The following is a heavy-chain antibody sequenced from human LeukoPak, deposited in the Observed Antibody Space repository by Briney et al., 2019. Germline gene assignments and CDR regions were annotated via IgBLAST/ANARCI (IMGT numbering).Heavy chain of an antibody. V-gene: IGHV3-66*01. J-gene: IGHJ3*02. CDR2: IYSGGST. CDR1: GFTVSSNY. Sequence: GGSLRLSCAASGFTVSSNYMSWVRQAPGKGLEWVSVIYSGGSTYYADSVTGRFTISRDNSKNTLYLQMNSLRAEDTAVYYCARDRYYYDSSETGDAFDIWGQGTMVTVSS. D-gene: IGHD3-22*01. CDR3: ARDRYYYDSSETGDAFDI.